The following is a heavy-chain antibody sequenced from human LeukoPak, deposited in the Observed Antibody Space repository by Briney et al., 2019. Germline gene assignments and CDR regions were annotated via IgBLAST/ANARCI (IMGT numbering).Heavy chain of an antibody. Sequence: ASVKVSFKASGYRFTSYDINWVRQATGQGLEWMGWMKPNSGDTGYAQKFQGRVTMSRDISISTAYMELNTLTSEDTAVYYCARMDTGLAGSPNWFDPWGQGTLVTVSS. CDR3: ARMDTGLAGSPNWFDP. CDR1: GYRFTSYD. J-gene: IGHJ5*02. V-gene: IGHV1-8*01. D-gene: IGHD5-18*01. CDR2: MKPNSGDT.